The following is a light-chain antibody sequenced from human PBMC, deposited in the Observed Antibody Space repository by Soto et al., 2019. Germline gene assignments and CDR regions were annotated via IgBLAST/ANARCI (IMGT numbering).Light chain of an antibody. CDR1: QGVGND. V-gene: IGKV1-6*01. CDR3: LLDFNYQLT. Sequence: AIQMTQSPSSLSASVGDRITITCRASQGVGNDLGWFQQKPGKVPNLLIYAASTLHSGVSSRFSGSGSGTDFTLTISSLQPEDSATYYCLLDFNYQLTFGEVTRVEIK. J-gene: IGKJ4*01. CDR2: AAS.